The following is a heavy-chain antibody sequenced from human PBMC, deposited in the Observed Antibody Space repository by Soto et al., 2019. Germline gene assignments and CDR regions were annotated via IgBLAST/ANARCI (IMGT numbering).Heavy chain of an antibody. Sequence: QVQVVQSGAEVKEPGSSVRVSCKASGGSSNTYAVSWVRQAPGQGLEWMGGIIPMFGTRDYAEKFQGRVTISADESTSTVNMELNSLRFDDTAIYYCARGRLVVVPDGSPSYSSAMDVWGQGTTVTVSS. D-gene: IGHD2-2*01. J-gene: IGHJ6*02. V-gene: IGHV1-69*01. CDR3: ARGRLVVVPDGSPSYSSAMDV. CDR2: IIPMFGTR. CDR1: GGSSNTYA.